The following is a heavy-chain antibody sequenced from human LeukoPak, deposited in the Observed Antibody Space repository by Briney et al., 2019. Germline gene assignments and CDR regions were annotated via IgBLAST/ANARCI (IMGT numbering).Heavy chain of an antibody. CDR3: ARDQGYYDSSGYCDY. D-gene: IGHD3-22*01. CDR1: GGTFSSYA. V-gene: IGHV1-69*05. J-gene: IGHJ4*02. CDR2: IIPIFGTA. Sequence: ASVKVSCKASGGTFSSYAISWVRQAPGQGLEWMGRIIPIFGTANYAQKLQGRVTMTTDTSTSTAYMELRSLRSDDTAVYYCARDQGYYDSSGYCDYWGQGTLVTVSS.